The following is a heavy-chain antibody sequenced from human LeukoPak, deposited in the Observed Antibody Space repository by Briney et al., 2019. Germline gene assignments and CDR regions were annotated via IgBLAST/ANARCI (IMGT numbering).Heavy chain of an antibody. J-gene: IGHJ4*02. CDR3: AKVPYQLLYNIDF. V-gene: IGHV3-30*02. Sequence: GGSLRLSCAASGFTFSNYGMHWVRQALGKGLEWMAFIRYDGSNKYYADSVKGRFTISRDNSKNTLYLQMNSLRAEDTAVYYCAKVPYQLLYNIDFWGQGTLVTVSS. D-gene: IGHD2-2*02. CDR1: GFTFSNYG. CDR2: IRYDGSNK.